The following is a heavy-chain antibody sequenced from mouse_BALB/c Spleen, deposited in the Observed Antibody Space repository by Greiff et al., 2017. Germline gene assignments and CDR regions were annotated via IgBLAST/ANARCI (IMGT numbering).Heavy chain of an antibody. CDR1: GFTFSDYY. J-gene: IGHJ4*01. CDR2: ISDGGSYT. Sequence: EVKLMESGGGLVKPGGSLKLSCAASGFTFSDYYMYWVRQTPEKRLAWVATISDGGSYTYYPDSVKGRFTISRDNAKNNLYLQMSSLKSEDTAMYYCARVGKYGNPYYAMDYWGQGTSVTVSA. V-gene: IGHV5-4*02. D-gene: IGHD2-10*02. CDR3: ARVGKYGNPYYAMDY.